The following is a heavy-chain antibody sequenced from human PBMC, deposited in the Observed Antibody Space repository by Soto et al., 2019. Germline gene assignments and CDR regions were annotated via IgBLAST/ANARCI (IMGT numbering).Heavy chain of an antibody. CDR1: GFTFSSYG. J-gene: IGHJ3*02. CDR3: AKDSVVVTAIPVYWLAFDI. V-gene: IGHV3-30*18. Sequence: GGSLRLSCAASGFTFSSYGMHWVRQAPGKGLEWVAVISYDGSNKYYADSVKGRFTISRDNSKNTLYLQMNSLRAEDTAVYYCAKDSVVVTAIPVYWLAFDIWGQGTMVTVSS. D-gene: IGHD2-21*02. CDR2: ISYDGSNK.